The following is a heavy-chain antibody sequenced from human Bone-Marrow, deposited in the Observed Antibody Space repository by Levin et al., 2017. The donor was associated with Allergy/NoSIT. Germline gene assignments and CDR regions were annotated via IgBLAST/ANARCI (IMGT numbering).Heavy chain of an antibody. D-gene: IGHD6-13*01. V-gene: IGHV4-38-2*01. Sequence: ESLKISCAVVGYSVSSGYYWGWIRQPPGKGLEWIGNIFHTGRTFYDSSLKGRVTISLDTSNNQFSLKLNSVTAADTAVYYCARASHSTSSFDYWGQGTLVSVSS. CDR2: IFHTGRT. J-gene: IGHJ4*02. CDR3: ARASHSTSSFDY. CDR1: GYSVSSGYY.